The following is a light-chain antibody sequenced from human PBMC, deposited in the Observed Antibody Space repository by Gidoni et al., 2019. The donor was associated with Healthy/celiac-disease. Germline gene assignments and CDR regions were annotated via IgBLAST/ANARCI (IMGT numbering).Light chain of an antibody. CDR2: GKN. V-gene: IGLV3-19*01. Sequence: SPELIQVPAVLVALGQTARTTCQGDSLRSYYASWYQQKPGQAPVLVIYGKNNRPSGVPDRFSGTSSGNTASLTITGAQAEDEADYYCNSRDSSSNHVVFGGGTKLTVL. CDR1: SLRSYY. J-gene: IGLJ2*01. CDR3: NSRDSSSNHVV.